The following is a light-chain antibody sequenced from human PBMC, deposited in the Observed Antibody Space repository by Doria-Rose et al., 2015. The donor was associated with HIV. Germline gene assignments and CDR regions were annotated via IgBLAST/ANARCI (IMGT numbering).Light chain of an antibody. J-gene: IGKJ4*01. CDR2: GVS. V-gene: IGKV3-15*01. CDR1: YHIRSN. CDR3: HQYNDWPPALT. Sequence: EIMLTQSPATLSVSPGERVTLSCRARYHIRSNLAWYQQKPGQAPRLLIYGVSTRAPGVPARFSGSGSVTEFTLTISGLQSEDSALYYCHQYNDWPPALTFGGGTKVEIK.